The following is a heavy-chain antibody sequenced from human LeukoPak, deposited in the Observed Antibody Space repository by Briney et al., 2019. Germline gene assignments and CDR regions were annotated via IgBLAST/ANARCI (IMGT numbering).Heavy chain of an antibody. CDR3: ARDGGGSYHFDY. V-gene: IGHV4-59*01. D-gene: IGHD1-26*01. J-gene: IGHJ4*02. CDR2: IYYSGST. CDR1: GGSISSYY. Sequence: SETLSLTCTVSGGSISSYYWSWIRQPPGQGLEWIGYIYYSGSTNYNPSLKSRVTISVDTSKNQFSLKLSSVTAADTAVYYCARDGGGSYHFDYWGQGTLVTVSS.